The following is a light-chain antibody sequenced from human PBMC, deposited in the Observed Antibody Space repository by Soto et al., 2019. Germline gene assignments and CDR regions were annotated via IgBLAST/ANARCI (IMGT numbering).Light chain of an antibody. J-gene: IGKJ1*01. Sequence: EIVLTQSPGTLSLSPGERGTLSCRASQSVSSDSVAWYQQKPGQAPRLLIYGASSRVAGIPDRFRGAGSGTDFTLTISRLEPEDFAVCVCQQYGSSPPTFGQGTKVDIK. CDR2: GAS. V-gene: IGKV3-20*01. CDR3: QQYGSSPPT. CDR1: QSVSSDS.